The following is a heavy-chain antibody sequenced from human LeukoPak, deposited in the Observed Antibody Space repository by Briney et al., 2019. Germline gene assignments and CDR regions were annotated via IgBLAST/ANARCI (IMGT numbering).Heavy chain of an antibody. CDR3: ARDQVYCSSTSCWSWFDP. Sequence: PGRSLRLSCAASGFTFSSYAMHWVRQAPGKGLEWVAVISYDGSNKYYADSVKGRFTISRDNSKNTLYLQMNSLRDEDTAVYYRARDQVYCSSTSCWSWFDPWGQGTLVTVSS. D-gene: IGHD2-2*01. V-gene: IGHV3-30*04. J-gene: IGHJ5*02. CDR2: ISYDGSNK. CDR1: GFTFSSYA.